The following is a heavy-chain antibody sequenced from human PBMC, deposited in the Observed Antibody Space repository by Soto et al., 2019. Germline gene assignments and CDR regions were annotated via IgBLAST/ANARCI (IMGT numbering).Heavy chain of an antibody. CDR3: ARGRPRDGYNSGHSDFDI. J-gene: IGHJ3*02. CDR2: IYSRGNT. Sequence: PSETLSVTCTVTRTFISSDYGISLRRTPGEVLEWICYIYSRGNTNHNPSLKSRVTISVDTSKTQFSLNLSSVTAADTAVYYCARGRPRDGYNSGHSDFDIWGQGTMVTVSS. D-gene: IGHD5-12*01. CDR1: RTFISSDY. V-gene: IGHV4-59*01.